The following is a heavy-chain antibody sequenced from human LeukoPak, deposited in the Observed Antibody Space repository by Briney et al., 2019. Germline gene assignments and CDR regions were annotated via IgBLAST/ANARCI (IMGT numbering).Heavy chain of an antibody. D-gene: IGHD6-13*01. V-gene: IGHV4-59*01. J-gene: IGHJ4*02. CDR3: ARYYSGSWSLDY. CDR2: IYYSGST. CDR1: GGSISSYY. Sequence: SETLSLTCTVSGGSISSYYWGWIRQPPGMGLEWIGYIYYSGSTSYNPSLKSRVTISVDTSKNQFSLKLSSVTAADTAVYYCARYYSGSWSLDYWGQGTLVTVSS.